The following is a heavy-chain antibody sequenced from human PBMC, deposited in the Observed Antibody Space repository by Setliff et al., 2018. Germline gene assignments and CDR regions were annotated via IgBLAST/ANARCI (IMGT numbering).Heavy chain of an antibody. CDR2: ISSDGTRT. Sequence: GGSLRLSCAASGFTFSAHWMHWVRQVPGKGLVWVARISSDGTRTNYADSVQGRITISRDNTKNTSYLQMESLRAEDTAVYYCARTCSGSGCYAGLESWGQGTPVSVSS. V-gene: IGHV3-74*01. CDR1: GFTFSAHW. J-gene: IGHJ4*02. D-gene: IGHD2-15*01. CDR3: ARTCSGSGCYAGLES.